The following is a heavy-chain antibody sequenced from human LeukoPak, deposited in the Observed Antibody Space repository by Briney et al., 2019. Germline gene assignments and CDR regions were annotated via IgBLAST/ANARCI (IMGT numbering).Heavy chain of an antibody. CDR1: GFTFSSYA. D-gene: IGHD3-16*01. J-gene: IGHJ4*02. CDR3: ANKVMPRHFDY. V-gene: IGHV3-23*01. CDR2: ISGNGGST. Sequence: PGGSLRLSCAASGFTFSSYAMSWVRQAPGKGLEWVSTISGNGGSTYYADSVKGRFTISRDNSKNTLFLQMNSLRAEDTAVYYCANKVMPRHFDYWGQGTLVTVSS.